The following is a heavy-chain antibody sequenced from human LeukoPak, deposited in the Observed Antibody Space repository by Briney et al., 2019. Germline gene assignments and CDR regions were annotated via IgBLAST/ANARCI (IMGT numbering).Heavy chain of an antibody. Sequence: GGSLRLSCAASGFTFSSYSMNWVRQAPGKGLEWVSYMSSSGSIIYYADSVKGRFTISRDNAENSLFLQMNSLRAEDMAVYYCARALWYSSSWSNFDYWGQGTLVTVSS. CDR3: ARALWYSSSWSNFDY. CDR2: MSSSGSII. D-gene: IGHD6-13*01. V-gene: IGHV3-48*01. J-gene: IGHJ4*02. CDR1: GFTFSSYS.